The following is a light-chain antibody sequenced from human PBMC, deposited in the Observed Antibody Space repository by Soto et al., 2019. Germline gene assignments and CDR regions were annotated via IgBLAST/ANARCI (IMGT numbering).Light chain of an antibody. CDR3: CSYAGSYTHYV. CDR1: SSDVGSYNY. V-gene: IGLV2-11*01. Sequence: QSALTQPRSVSGSPGQSVTISCTGTSSDVGSYNYVSWYQQHPGKAPKLMIYDVSKRPSGFPDRFSGSKSGNTASLTISGLQAEDEADYYCCSYAGSYTHYVFGTGTKLTVL. CDR2: DVS. J-gene: IGLJ1*01.